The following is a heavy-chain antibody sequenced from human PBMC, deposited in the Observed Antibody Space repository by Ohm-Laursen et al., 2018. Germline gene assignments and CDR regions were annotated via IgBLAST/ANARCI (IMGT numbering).Heavy chain of an antibody. CDR2: IYSGGST. CDR3: ARYHTGGF. Sequence: SLRLSCSAPRFAVSNNYMSWVRQAPGKGLEWVSLIYSGGSTDYADSVKGRFTISRDNAKNTLYLQMSNLRAEDTAMYYCARYHTGGFWGQGTLVTVSS. V-gene: IGHV3-66*01. D-gene: IGHD2-8*02. J-gene: IGHJ4*02. CDR1: RFAVSNNY.